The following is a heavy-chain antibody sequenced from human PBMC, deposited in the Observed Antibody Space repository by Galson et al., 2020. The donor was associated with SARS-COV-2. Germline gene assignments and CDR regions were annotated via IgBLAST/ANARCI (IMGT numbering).Heavy chain of an antibody. D-gene: IGHD3-3*01. CDR3: ARVCGPRITIFGVVDYYYYMDV. CDR1: GGSISSGGYY. J-gene: IGHJ6*03. V-gene: IGHV4-31*03. CDR2: IYYSGST. Sequence: SETLSLTCTVSGGSISSGGYYWTWIRQHPGKGLEWIGYIYYSGSTYYNPSLKSRITMSVDTSKNQFSLKLSSVTAADTAVYYCARVCGPRITIFGVVDYYYYMDVWGKGTTVTVSS.